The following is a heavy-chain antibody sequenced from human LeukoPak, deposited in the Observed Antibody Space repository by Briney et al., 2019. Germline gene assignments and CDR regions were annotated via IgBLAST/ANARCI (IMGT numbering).Heavy chain of an antibody. J-gene: IGHJ6*03. D-gene: IGHD1-26*01. CDR1: GFTFSSYE. Sequence: GGSLRLSCAASGFTFSSYEMNWVRQAPGKGLEWVSYISSSGSAMYYADSVKGRFTISRDNAKNSLYLQMNSLRAEDTAVYYCAKGSGWEVSYYYYYMDVWGKGTTVTISS. V-gene: IGHV3-48*03. CDR2: ISSSGSAM. CDR3: AKGSGWEVSYYYYYMDV.